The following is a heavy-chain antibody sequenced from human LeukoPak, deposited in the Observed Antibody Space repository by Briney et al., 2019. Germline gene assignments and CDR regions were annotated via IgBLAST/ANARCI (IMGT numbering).Heavy chain of an antibody. CDR2: ISSSGSSI. J-gene: IGHJ3*02. V-gene: IGHV3-48*04. D-gene: IGHD3-22*01. CDR3: ARQYYYDTSGYDAFDI. Sequence: GGSLRLSCAASGFTFSSYSMNWVRQAPGKGLEWVSYISSSGSSIYYADSVKGRFTISRDNAKNSLCLQMNSLRAEDTAVYYCARQYYYDTSGYDAFDIWGQGTMVTVSS. CDR1: GFTFSSYS.